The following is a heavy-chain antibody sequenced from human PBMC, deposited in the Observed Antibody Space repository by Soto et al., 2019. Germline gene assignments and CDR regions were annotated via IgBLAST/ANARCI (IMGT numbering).Heavy chain of an antibody. CDR3: ARGRDGDY. J-gene: IGHJ4*02. CDR2: ISAHNGNT. Sequence: QVHLVQSGAEVKKPGASVKVSCKGSGYTFTSYGITWVRQAPGQGLEWMGWISAHNGNTDYAQRLQGRVTVTRDTSTSTAYIERRSLRSDETAVYYRARGRDGDYWGQGARVTVSS. V-gene: IGHV1-18*01. CDR1: GYTFTSYG. D-gene: IGHD6-6*01.